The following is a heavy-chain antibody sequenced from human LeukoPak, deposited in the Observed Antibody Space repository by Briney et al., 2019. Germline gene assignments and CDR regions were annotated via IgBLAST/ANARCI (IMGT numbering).Heavy chain of an antibody. D-gene: IGHD3-10*01. V-gene: IGHV3-30-3*01. CDR1: GFTFSSYA. J-gene: IGHJ6*02. CDR3: ARGVGSGVPYYYYGMDV. Sequence: PGRSLRLSCAASGFTFSSYAMHWVRQAPGKGLEWVAVISYDGSNKYYADSVKGRFTISRDNSKNSLYLQMNSLRAEDTAVYYCARGVGSGVPYYYYGMDVWGQGTTVTVSS. CDR2: ISYDGSNK.